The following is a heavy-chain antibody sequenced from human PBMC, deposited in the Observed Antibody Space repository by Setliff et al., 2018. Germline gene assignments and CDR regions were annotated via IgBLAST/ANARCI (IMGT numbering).Heavy chain of an antibody. CDR2: INHSGSS. V-gene: IGHV4-34*01. CDR3: ARYGTEYGDYEIPGDV. J-gene: IGHJ6*04. CDR1: GGSFSGYY. D-gene: IGHD4-17*01. Sequence: SETLSLTCAVYGGSFSGYYWTWIRQPPGKGLEWIGVINHSGSSNNNPSLKGRVSISVDTSKKQFYLKLTSVTAADTAVYYCARYGTEYGDYEIPGDVWGKGTTVTVSS.